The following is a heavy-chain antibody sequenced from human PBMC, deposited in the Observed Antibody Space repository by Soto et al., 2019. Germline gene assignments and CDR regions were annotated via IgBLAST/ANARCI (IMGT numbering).Heavy chain of an antibody. J-gene: IGHJ4*02. D-gene: IGHD4-17*01. CDR3: ASVDYGDEVYDY. CDR1: GFTFSTYP. Sequence: QVQLVESGGGVVQPGRSLRLSCAASGFTFSTYPMHWVHQAPGKGLEWVAIILYDGSTEYYADSVKGRFTISRDNSEKTLYLQMNSLRPEDTAVYYCASVDYGDEVYDYWGQGTLVTVSS. V-gene: IGHV3-30-3*01. CDR2: ILYDGSTE.